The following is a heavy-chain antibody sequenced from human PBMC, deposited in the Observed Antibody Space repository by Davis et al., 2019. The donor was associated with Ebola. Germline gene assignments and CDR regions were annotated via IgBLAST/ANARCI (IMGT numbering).Heavy chain of an antibody. Sequence: AASVKVSCKASGYAFTNYYMHWVRQAPGQGLEWMGMINPNDGRTIYAQKFQGRVTVTRDTSISTAYMELSSLRSEDTAVYYCARGRGGRGVMRYYYYGMDVWGKGTTVTVSS. J-gene: IGHJ6*04. CDR2: INPNDGRT. D-gene: IGHD3-10*01. CDR3: ARGRGGRGVMRYYYYGMDV. CDR1: GYAFTNYY. V-gene: IGHV1-46*01.